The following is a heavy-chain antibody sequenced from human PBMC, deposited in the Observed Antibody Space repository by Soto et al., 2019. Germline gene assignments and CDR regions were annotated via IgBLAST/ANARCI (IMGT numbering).Heavy chain of an antibody. Sequence: SVKVSCKASGGTFSSYAISWVRQAPGQGLEWMGGIIPIFGTANYAQKFQGRVTITADESTSTAYMELSRLRSEDTAVYYCARARVVTAIHYYFDYWGQGTLVTVSS. D-gene: IGHD2-21*02. V-gene: IGHV1-69*13. CDR2: IIPIFGTA. J-gene: IGHJ4*02. CDR1: GGTFSSYA. CDR3: ARARVVTAIHYYFDY.